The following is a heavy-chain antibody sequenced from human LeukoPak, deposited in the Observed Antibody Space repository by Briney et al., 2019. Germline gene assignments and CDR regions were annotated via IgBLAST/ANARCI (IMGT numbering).Heavy chain of an antibody. V-gene: IGHV3-33*01. CDR2: IWFDGSNI. CDR1: GFNFSSYG. J-gene: IGHJ4*02. Sequence: GGSLSLSCAASGFNFSSYGMHWVRQAPGKGLEWVTSIWFDGSNIHYADSVKGRVIISRDNSKSALYLQMNSLRAEDTAIYYCTRDFPPMAVTGPFDHWGQGALVTVSS. CDR3: TRDFPPMAVTGPFDH. D-gene: IGHD6-19*01.